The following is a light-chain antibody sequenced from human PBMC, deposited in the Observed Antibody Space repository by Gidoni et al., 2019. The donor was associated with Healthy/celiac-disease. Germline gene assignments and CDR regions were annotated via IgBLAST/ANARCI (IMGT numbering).Light chain of an antibody. CDR2: DAS. CDR3: QQRSNWFT. Sequence: EVVLTQSQAPLSLSPGERATLSCSASQSVSSYLAWYQQQPGQAPRLFIYDASNRATGFPARFSGSWSGTDFTLTISSLEAEDFAFYYCQQRSNWFTFGGXTKVEIK. CDR1: QSVSSY. J-gene: IGKJ4*01. V-gene: IGKV3-11*01.